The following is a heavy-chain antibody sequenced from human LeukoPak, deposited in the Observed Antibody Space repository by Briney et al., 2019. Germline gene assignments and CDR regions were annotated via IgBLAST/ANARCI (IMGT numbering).Heavy chain of an antibody. CDR2: INPGASDT. Sequence: GESLKISCKGSGYSFTSYWIGWGRQMPGKGLEWMGIINPGASDTNNSPSFQGRVPISADKSIGTAYLQWSSLKASDTAMYYCARQRFTMRAYAGNWFDPWGQGTLVTVSS. V-gene: IGHV5-51*01. CDR1: GYSFTSYW. CDR3: ARQRFTMRAYAGNWFDP. D-gene: IGHD3-10*01. J-gene: IGHJ5*02.